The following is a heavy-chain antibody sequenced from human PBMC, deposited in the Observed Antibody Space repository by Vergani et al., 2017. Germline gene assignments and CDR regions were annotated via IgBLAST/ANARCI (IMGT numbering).Heavy chain of an antibody. D-gene: IGHD3-10*01. CDR1: GFTFSSHE. CDR3: ARGEHVRFGDPTAFDI. CDR2: ISSSGSTL. Sequence: EVQLVESGGGLVKPGGSLRLSCAASGFTFSSHEMNWVRQAPGKGLEWVSYISSSGSTLYYADSVKGRFTISRDNAKNSLYLQMNSLRAEDTAVYYCARGEHVRFGDPTAFDIWGQGTMVTVSS. J-gene: IGHJ3*02. V-gene: IGHV3-48*03.